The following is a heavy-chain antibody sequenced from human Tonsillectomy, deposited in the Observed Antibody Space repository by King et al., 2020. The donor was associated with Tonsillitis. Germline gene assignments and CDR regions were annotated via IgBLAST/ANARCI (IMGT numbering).Heavy chain of an antibody. CDR3: VRDRSQETLLLSPRF. CDR1: GFTLSNYD. V-gene: IGHV3-48*02. Sequence: VQLVESGGGLVQPGGSLRLSCAASGFTLSNYDMNWVRQAPGKGLEWVSSISSNSGAIYYADSVKGRFTISRDNAKSSLFLQLSSLRDADTAVYYCVRDRSQETLLLSPRFWGQGTLLIVSS. D-gene: IGHD2-21*01. J-gene: IGHJ4*02. CDR2: ISSNSGAI.